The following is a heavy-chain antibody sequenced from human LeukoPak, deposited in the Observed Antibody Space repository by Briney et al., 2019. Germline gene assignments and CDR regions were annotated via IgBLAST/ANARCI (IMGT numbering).Heavy chain of an antibody. CDR1: GGTFSSYA. J-gene: IGHJ5*02. Sequence: SVKVSCKASGGTFSSYAISWVRQAPGQGLEWMGGIIPIFGTANYAQKFQGRVTMTRDTSISTAYMELSRLRSDDTAVYYCARDSSIAAAGTGWFDPWGQGTLVTVSS. V-gene: IGHV1-69*05. D-gene: IGHD6-13*01. CDR2: IIPIFGTA. CDR3: ARDSSIAAAGTGWFDP.